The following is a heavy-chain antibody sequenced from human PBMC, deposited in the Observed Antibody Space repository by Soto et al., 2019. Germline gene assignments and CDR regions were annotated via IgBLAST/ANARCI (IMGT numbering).Heavy chain of an antibody. V-gene: IGHV4-30-4*01. J-gene: IGHJ5*02. CDR1: GGSISSGDYY. CDR2: IYYSGST. D-gene: IGHD2-2*01. Sequence: QVQLQESGPGLVKPSQTLSLTCTVSGGSISSGDYYWSWIRQPPGKGLEWIGYIYYSGSTYYNPSLRSRVTTSVDTSKNQFSLKLSSVTAADTAVYYCARGPGSGYCSSTCCYGNWFDPWGQGTLVTVSS. CDR3: ARGPGSGYCSSTCCYGNWFDP.